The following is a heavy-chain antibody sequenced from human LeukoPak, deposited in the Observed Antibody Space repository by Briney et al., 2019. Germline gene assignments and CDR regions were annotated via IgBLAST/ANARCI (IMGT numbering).Heavy chain of an antibody. CDR1: GGTFISYA. D-gene: IGHD5-18*01. CDR3: ARARDTAMVDY. V-gene: IGHV1-69*06. Sequence: SVKVSCKASGGTFISYAISWVRQVPGQGLEWMGGIIPIFGTANYAQKFQGRVTITADKSTSTAYMELSSLRSEDTAVYYCARARDTAMVDYWGQGTLVTVSS. J-gene: IGHJ4*02. CDR2: IIPIFGTA.